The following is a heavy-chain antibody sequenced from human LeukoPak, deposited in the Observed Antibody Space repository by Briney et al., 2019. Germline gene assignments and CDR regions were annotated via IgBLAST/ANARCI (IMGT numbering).Heavy chain of an antibody. J-gene: IGHJ4*02. Sequence: SETLSLTCTVSGGSISSSSHYWGWIRQPSGKGLEWIGSMYYSGSTYYNPSLKGRVTISVDTSQSQFSLKLRSVTAADTAVYYCARVSGWNPLQAAHLDYWGQGTLVTVSS. D-gene: IGHD6-19*01. CDR2: MYYSGST. CDR3: ARVSGWNPLQAAHLDY. CDR1: GGSISSSSHY. V-gene: IGHV4-39*07.